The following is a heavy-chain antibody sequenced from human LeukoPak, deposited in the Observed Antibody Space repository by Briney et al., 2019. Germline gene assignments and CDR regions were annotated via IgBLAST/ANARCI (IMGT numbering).Heavy chain of an antibody. Sequence: ASVKVSCKASGYTFTSYDINWVRQATGQGLEWMGWMNPNSGNTGYAQKFQGRVTTTRNTSISTAYMELSSLRSEDTAVYYCARAMGSGSYYDFDYWGQGTLVTVSS. CDR1: GYTFTSYD. J-gene: IGHJ4*02. D-gene: IGHD1-26*01. CDR3: ARAMGSGSYYDFDY. V-gene: IGHV1-8*03. CDR2: MNPNSGNT.